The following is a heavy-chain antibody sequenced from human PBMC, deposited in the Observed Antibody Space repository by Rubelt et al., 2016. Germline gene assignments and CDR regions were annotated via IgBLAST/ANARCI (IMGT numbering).Heavy chain of an antibody. CDR3: ARPGATFAFDM. V-gene: IGHV4-39*01. CDR2: IYYSGST. CDR1: GGSISSSSYY. D-gene: IGHD1-26*01. J-gene: IGHJ3*02. Sequence: QVQLQESGPGLVKPSETLSLTCTVSGGSISSSSYYWGWIRQPPGKGLECIGSIYYSGSTYYNPCLKSRVPISVGMSKNQFALKLSSVTAADTAVYYCARPGATFAFDMWGQGTMVTVSS.